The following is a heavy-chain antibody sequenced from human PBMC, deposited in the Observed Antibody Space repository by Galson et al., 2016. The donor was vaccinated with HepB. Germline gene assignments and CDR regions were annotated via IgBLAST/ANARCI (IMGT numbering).Heavy chain of an antibody. CDR2: IYHSGST. D-gene: IGHD2-15*01. CDR3: AREAANFDY. CDR1: GGSISSSSYS. J-gene: IGHJ4*02. Sequence: SETLSLTCSVSGGSISSSSYSWGWIRQPPGKGLEWIGSIYHSGSTNYNPSLKSRVTISVDTSKNQFSLKLSSVTAADTAVFYCAREAANFDYWGQGTLVTVSS. V-gene: IGHV4-39*02.